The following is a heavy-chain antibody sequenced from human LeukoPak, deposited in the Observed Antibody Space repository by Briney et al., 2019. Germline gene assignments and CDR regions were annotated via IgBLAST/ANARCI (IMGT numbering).Heavy chain of an antibody. CDR3: AKSTGYSTTGRDFDF. J-gene: IGHJ4*02. CDR1: GFTFSSYA. Sequence: GGSLRLSCAASGFTFSSYAMSWVRQAPGKGLEWGSDISGGGATTFYADSVKGRFTISRDNSKNTLYLQMSSLRAEDTAVYYCAKSTGYSTTGRDFDFWGREPLVSVSS. CDR2: ISGGGATT. D-gene: IGHD6-13*01. V-gene: IGHV3-23*01.